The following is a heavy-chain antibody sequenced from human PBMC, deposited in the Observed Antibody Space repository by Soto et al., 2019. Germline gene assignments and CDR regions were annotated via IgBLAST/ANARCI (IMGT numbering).Heavy chain of an antibody. J-gene: IGHJ6*02. CDR3: ARDSVLRYFDWLLQYYGMDV. D-gene: IGHD3-9*01. Sequence: ASVKVSCKASGYTFTSYDINWVRQATGQGLEWMGWMNPNSGNTGYAQKFQGRVTMTRNTSMSTAYMELSSLRSEDTAVYYCARDSVLRYFDWLLQYYGMDVWGQGTTDTVS. CDR2: MNPNSGNT. V-gene: IGHV1-8*01. CDR1: GYTFTSYD.